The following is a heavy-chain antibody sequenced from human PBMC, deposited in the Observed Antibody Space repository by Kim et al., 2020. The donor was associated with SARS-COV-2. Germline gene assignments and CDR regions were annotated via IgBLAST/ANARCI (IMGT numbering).Heavy chain of an antibody. CDR1: GGSISSGGYY. V-gene: IGHV4-31*03. D-gene: IGHD3-10*01. J-gene: IGHJ2*01. CDR2: IYYSGST. CDR3: ARALPGVRGMRYWYFDP. Sequence: SETLSLTCTVSGGSISSGGYYWSWIRQHPGKGLEWIGYIYYSGSTYYNPSLKSRVTISVDTSKNQFSLKLSSVTAADTAVYYCARALPGVRGMRYWYFDPWGRGTLVTVSS.